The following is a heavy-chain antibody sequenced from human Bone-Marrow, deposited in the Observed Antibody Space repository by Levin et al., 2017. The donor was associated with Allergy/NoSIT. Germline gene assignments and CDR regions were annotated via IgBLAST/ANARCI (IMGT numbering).Heavy chain of an antibody. CDR1: GGSISSYY. J-gene: IGHJ1*01. Sequence: PSETLSLTCTVSGGSISSYYWSWIRQPPGKGLEWIGYIYYSGSTNYNPSLKSRVTISLDTSKNQFSLKLSSVTAADTAVYYCGRVRTYYYDSSGYSVYFQHWGQGTLVTVSS. CDR2: IYYSGST. D-gene: IGHD3-22*01. V-gene: IGHV4-59*01. CDR3: GRVRTYYYDSSGYSVYFQH.